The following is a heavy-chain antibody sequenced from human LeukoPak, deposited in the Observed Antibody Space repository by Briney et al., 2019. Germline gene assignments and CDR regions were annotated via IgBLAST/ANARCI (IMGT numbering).Heavy chain of an antibody. D-gene: IGHD3-10*01. CDR3: AKSFWWFGEFSPFDY. Sequence: PGGSLRLSCAASGFTFSSYWMSWVRQAPGKGPEWVANIKQDGSEKYYVDSVKGRFTISRDNAKNSLYLQMNSLRAEDTAVYYCAKSFWWFGEFSPFDYWGQGTLVTVSS. CDR2: IKQDGSEK. CDR1: GFTFSSYW. J-gene: IGHJ4*02. V-gene: IGHV3-7*01.